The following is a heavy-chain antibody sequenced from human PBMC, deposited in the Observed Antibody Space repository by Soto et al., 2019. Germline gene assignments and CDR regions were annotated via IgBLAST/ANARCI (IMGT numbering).Heavy chain of an antibody. CDR2: ISYDGSNK. V-gene: IGHV3-30-3*01. J-gene: IGHJ6*02. D-gene: IGHD2-2*02. CDR3: ARDLRYCSSTSCYNYYYGMDV. CDR1: GFTFSSYA. Sequence: GGSLRLSCAASGFTFSSYAMHWVRQAPGKGLEWVAVISYDGSNKYYVDSVKGRFTISRDNSKDTLYLQMNSLRAEDTAVYYCARDLRYCSSTSCYNYYYGMDVWGQGTTVTVSS.